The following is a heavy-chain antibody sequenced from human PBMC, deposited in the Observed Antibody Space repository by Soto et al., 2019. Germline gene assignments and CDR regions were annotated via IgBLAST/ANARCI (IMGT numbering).Heavy chain of an antibody. CDR1: GGSLSSAGYS. J-gene: IGHJ5*02. V-gene: IGHV4-30-2*01. D-gene: IGHD2-21*01. Sequence: SETLSLTCAVSGGSLSSAGYSWNWIRQPPGKGLEWIGYIYHNGATYYNPSLKSRLTMSVDRSKNQFSLKLSSVNAADTAVYYCARFTIPGGFDPWGQGILVTVSS. CDR3: ARFTIPGGFDP. CDR2: IYHNGAT.